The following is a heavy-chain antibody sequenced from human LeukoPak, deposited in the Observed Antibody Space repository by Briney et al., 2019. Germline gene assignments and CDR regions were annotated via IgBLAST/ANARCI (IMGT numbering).Heavy chain of an antibody. CDR3: VRARGGGDPLPIDY. J-gene: IGHJ4*02. CDR1: GGSFSGYY. Sequence: KASETLSLTCAVYGGSFSGYYWSWIRQHPGKGLEWIGYIYYSGSTYYNPSLKSRVTIALDTSKNQFSLNLSSVTAADTAVYYCVRARGGGDPLPIDYWGQGTLVTVSS. D-gene: IGHD3-16*01. V-gene: IGHV4-31*11. CDR2: IYYSGST.